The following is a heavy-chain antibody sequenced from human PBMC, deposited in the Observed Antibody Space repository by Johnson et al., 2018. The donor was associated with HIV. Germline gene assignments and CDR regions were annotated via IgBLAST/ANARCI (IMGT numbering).Heavy chain of an antibody. CDR3: AKGQSSGYPKDAFDI. J-gene: IGHJ3*02. D-gene: IGHD3-22*01. V-gene: IGHV3-66*01. CDR1: GFTVRSNY. CDR2: IYSGDTT. Sequence: VQLVESGGGLVQPGGSLRLSCAASGFTVRSNYMSWVRQAPGKGLEWVSLIYSGDTTYYADSVKGRFTISRDNTKNTLYLQMNSLRTEDTAMYYCAKGQSSGYPKDAFDIWGRGTIVIVSS.